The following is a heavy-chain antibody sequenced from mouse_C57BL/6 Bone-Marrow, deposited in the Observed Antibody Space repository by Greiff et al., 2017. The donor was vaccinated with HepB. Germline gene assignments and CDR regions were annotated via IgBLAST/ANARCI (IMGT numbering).Heavy chain of an antibody. Sequence: QVQLKESGAELAKPGASVKLSCKASGYTFTSYWMHWVKQRPGQGLEWIGYINPSSGYTKYNQKFKDKATLTADKSSSTAYMQLSSLTYEDSVVYYCASSRPETWFAYWGKGTLVTVSA. CDR3: ASSRPETWFAY. CDR1: GYTFTSYW. J-gene: IGHJ3*01. V-gene: IGHV1-7*01. CDR2: INPSSGYT.